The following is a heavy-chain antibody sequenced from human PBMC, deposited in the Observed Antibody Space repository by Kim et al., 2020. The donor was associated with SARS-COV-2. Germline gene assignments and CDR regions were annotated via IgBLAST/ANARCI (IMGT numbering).Heavy chain of an antibody. J-gene: IGHJ6*02. CDR3: ARFYDYRATLGYYYGMDV. CDR2: ISAYNGNT. V-gene: IGHV1-18*01. D-gene: IGHD4-4*01. Sequence: ASVKVSCKASGYTFTSYGISWVRQAPGQGLEWMGWISAYNGNTNYAQKLQGRVTMTTDTSTSTAYMELRSLRSDDTAVYYCARFYDYRATLGYYYGMDVWGQGTTVTVSS. CDR1: GYTFTSYG.